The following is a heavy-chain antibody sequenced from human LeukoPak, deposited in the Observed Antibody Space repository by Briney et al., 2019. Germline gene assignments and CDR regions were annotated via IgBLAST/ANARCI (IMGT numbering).Heavy chain of an antibody. D-gene: IGHD3-22*01. Sequence: TSETLSLTCAVYGGSFSGYYWSWIRQPPGKGLEWIGEINHSGSTNYNPSLKSRVTISVDTSKNQFSLKLSSVTAADTAVYYCARNHDSSGYGIEAWGQGTLVTVSS. J-gene: IGHJ5*02. CDR1: GGSFSGYY. V-gene: IGHV4-34*01. CDR2: INHSGST. CDR3: ARNHDSSGYGIEA.